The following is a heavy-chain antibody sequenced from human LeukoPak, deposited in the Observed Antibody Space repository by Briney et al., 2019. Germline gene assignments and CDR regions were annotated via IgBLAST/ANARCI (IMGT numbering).Heavy chain of an antibody. J-gene: IGHJ4*02. CDR3: AREGIVGSSAQKDY. D-gene: IGHD6-6*01. Sequence: ASVKVSCEASGYTFTSYYMHWVRQAPGQGLEWMGIINPSGGSTSYAQTFQGRVTMTSDKSTSTVYMELSSLRSEDTAVYYCAREGIVGSSAQKDYWGQGTLVTVSS. CDR1: GYTFTSYY. CDR2: INPSGGST. V-gene: IGHV1-46*01.